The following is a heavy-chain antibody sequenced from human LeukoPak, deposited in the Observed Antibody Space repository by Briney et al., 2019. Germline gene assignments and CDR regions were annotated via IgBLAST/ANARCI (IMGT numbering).Heavy chain of an antibody. CDR3: VRSDDFWSGYYGY. J-gene: IGHJ4*02. D-gene: IGHD3-3*01. Sequence: SETLSLTCSVYSGSFSGYYWSWIRQPPGKGLEWIGEINHSVGTNYNPSLKSRVTMSLDTSKNQFSLKLSSVTAADTAVYYCVRSDDFWSGYYGYWGQGTLVTVSS. V-gene: IGHV4-34*01. CDR1: SGSFSGYY. CDR2: INHSVGT.